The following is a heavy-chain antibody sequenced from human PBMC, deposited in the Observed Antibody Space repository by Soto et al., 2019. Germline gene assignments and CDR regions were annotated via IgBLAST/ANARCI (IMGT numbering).Heavy chain of an antibody. J-gene: IGHJ4*02. CDR2: INHSGFT. CDR3: ARGHGRFAH. Sequence: SETLSLTCDVSGGSFTGYYWSWIRQPPRKGLEWIGEINHSGFTNYNPSLTGRVTISLDTSKSQFSLKLSSLTAADTAFYFCARGHGRFAHWGQGTLVTVSS. CDR1: GGSFTGYY. V-gene: IGHV4-34*01.